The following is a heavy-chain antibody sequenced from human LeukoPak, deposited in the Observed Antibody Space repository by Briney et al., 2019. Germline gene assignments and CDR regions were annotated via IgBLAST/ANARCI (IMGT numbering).Heavy chain of an antibody. CDR2: IKSKTDGGTT. J-gene: IGHJ4*02. CDR3: TTEGTNYDFWSGSAYSDY. CDR1: GFTFSNAW. Sequence: PGGSLRLSCAASGFTFSNAWMSWVRQAPGKGLEWVGRIKSKTDGGTTDYAAPVKGRFTISRDDSKNTLYLQMNSLKTEDTAVYYCTTEGTNYDFWSGSAYSDYWGQGTLVTVSS. D-gene: IGHD3-3*01. V-gene: IGHV3-15*01.